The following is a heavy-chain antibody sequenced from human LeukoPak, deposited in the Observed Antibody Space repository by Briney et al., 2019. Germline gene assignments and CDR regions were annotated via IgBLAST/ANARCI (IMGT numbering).Heavy chain of an antibody. CDR2: IYYRGST. Sequence: KPSETLSLTCTVSGGSISSYYWSWIRQPPGKGLEWIGYIYYRGSTNYNPSLKSRVTISVDTSKNQFSLKLSSVTAADTAVYYCARVGYCSSTSCGFDPWGQGTLVTVSS. CDR3: ARVGYCSSTSCGFDP. D-gene: IGHD2-2*01. V-gene: IGHV4-59*01. CDR1: GGSISSYY. J-gene: IGHJ5*02.